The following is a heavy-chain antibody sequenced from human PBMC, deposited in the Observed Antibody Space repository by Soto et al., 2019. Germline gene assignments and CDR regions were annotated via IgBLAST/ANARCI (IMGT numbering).Heavy chain of an antibody. D-gene: IGHD3-3*01. CDR3: AKDRRNPYDFWSGFGFDY. Sequence: PGGSLRLSCAASGFTFSSYGMHWVRQAPGKGLEWVAVISYDGSNKYYADSVKGRFTISRDNSKNTLYLQMNSLRAEDTAVYYCAKDRRNPYDFWSGFGFDYWGQGTLVTVSS. V-gene: IGHV3-30*18. J-gene: IGHJ4*02. CDR2: ISYDGSNK. CDR1: GFTFSSYG.